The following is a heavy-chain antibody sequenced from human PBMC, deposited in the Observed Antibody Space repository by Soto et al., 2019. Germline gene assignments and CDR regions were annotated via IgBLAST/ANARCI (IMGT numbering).Heavy chain of an antibody. CDR3: AVPSYSDYHFRHGMDV. Sequence: ASVKVSCKASGYTFTTYAMHWVRQAPGQRLEWMGWIKTGNGNTKYSQKFQGRVTITRDTSATSASTVYMEVSSLRSEDTAIYYCAVPSYSDYHFRHGMDVWGQGTTVTVSS. J-gene: IGHJ6*02. V-gene: IGHV1-3*04. D-gene: IGHD4-17*01. CDR1: GYTFTTYA. CDR2: IKTGNGNT.